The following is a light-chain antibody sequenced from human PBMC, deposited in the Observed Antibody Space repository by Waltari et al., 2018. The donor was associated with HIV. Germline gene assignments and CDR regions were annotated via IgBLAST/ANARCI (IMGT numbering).Light chain of an antibody. V-gene: IGLV3-1*01. CDR2: QDD. CDR1: KLGDIY. Sequence: SFELTQPPSVSVSPGQTAIITCSGEKLGDIYLCWYQHRPGQSPKLVIYQDDRRPSGIPGRFSGSNSGNTATLTISGTQAMDEADYYCQARDNNTVVFGGGTKLIVL. J-gene: IGLJ2*01. CDR3: QARDNNTVV.